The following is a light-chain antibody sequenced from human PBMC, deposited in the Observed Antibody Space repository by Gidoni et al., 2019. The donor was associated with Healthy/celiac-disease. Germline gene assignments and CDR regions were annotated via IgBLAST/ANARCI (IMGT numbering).Light chain of an antibody. CDR2: AAS. CDR3: QQYYSYRLT. J-gene: IGKJ4*01. CDR1: QGISSY. V-gene: IGKV1-8*01. Sequence: AIRMSQSPSSLSASTGDRVTITFRASQGISSYLAWYQQKPGKAPKLLIYAASTLQSGVPSRFSGSGSGTDFTLTISCLQSEDLATYYCQQYYSYRLTFGGGTKVEIK.